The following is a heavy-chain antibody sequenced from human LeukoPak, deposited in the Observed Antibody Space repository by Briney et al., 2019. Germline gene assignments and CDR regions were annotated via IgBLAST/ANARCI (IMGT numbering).Heavy chain of an antibody. CDR3: ARAGWFGELAWFDP. CDR2: ISSSSSTI. CDR1: GFTFSSYS. J-gene: IGHJ5*02. D-gene: IGHD3-10*01. Sequence: GGSLRLSCAASGFTFSSYSMNWVRQAPGKGLEWVSYISSSSSTIYYADSVKGRFTISRDNAKNSLYLQMNSLRDEDTAVYYCARAGWFGELAWFDPWGQGTLVTVSS. V-gene: IGHV3-48*02.